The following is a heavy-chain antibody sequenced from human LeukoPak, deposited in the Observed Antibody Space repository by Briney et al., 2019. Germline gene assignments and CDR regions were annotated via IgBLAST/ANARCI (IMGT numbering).Heavy chain of an antibody. CDR2: ISSSGSTI. CDR1: GFTFSSYE. V-gene: IGHV3-48*03. Sequence: GGSLRLSCAASGFTFSSYEMNWVRQAPGKGLGWVSYISSSGSTIYYADSVKGRFTISRDNAKNSLYLQMNSLRAEDTAVYYCARDCSGGSCYVGYYYYMDVWGKGTTVTVSS. D-gene: IGHD2-15*01. J-gene: IGHJ6*03. CDR3: ARDCSGGSCYVGYYYYMDV.